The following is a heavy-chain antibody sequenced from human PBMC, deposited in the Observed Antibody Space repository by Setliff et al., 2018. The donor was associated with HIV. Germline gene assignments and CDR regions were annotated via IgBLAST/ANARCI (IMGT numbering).Heavy chain of an antibody. J-gene: IGHJ4*02. Sequence: GSLRLSCAASGSSIGGQWMNWVRQAPGKGLEWVANINGDGSEKYYVDSVKGRFTVSRDNAKNSLFLQMNSLTAEDTAVYHCTMGHYRSSSGWGQGTLVTVSS. V-gene: IGHV3-7*03. CDR3: TMGHYRSSSG. CDR2: INGDGSEK. D-gene: IGHD6-6*01. CDR1: GSSIGGQW.